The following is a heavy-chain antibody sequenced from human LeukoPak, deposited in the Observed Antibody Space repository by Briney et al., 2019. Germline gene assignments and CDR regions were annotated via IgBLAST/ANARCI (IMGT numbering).Heavy chain of an antibody. D-gene: IGHD3-10*01. CDR3: TRDQIWFGDPPSYHYYYYMDV. CDR1: GFTFGDYA. Sequence: GGSLRLSCTASGFTFGDYAMSWVRQAPGKGLEWVGFIRSKAYGGTTEYAASVKGRFTISRDDSKSIAYLQMDSLKTEDTAVYYCTRDQIWFGDPPSYHYYYYMDVWGKGTTVTISS. CDR2: IRSKAYGGTT. J-gene: IGHJ6*03. V-gene: IGHV3-49*04.